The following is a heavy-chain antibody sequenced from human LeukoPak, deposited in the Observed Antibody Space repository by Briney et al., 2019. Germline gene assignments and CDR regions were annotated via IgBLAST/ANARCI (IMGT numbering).Heavy chain of an antibody. Sequence: SVKVSCKASGFTFTSSAVQWVRQARGQRLEWIGWIVVGSGNTNYAQKFQERVTITRDMSTSTAYMELSSLRSEDTAMYYCAAVDDNWTSSGWYPPMWYWGQGTLVTVSS. CDR3: AAVDDNWTSSGWYPPMWY. D-gene: IGHD6-19*01. CDR2: IVVGSGNT. CDR1: GFTFTSSA. V-gene: IGHV1-58*01. J-gene: IGHJ4*02.